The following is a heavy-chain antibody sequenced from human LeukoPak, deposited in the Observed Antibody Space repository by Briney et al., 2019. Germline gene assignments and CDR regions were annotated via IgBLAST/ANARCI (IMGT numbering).Heavy chain of an antibody. Sequence: GGSLRLSCAASGFTFDDYAMHWVRQAPGKGLEWVSGISWNSGSIGYADSVKGRFTISRDNAKNSLYLQMNSLRAEDTALYYCAKTPRRAGTSFDYWGQGTLVTVSS. D-gene: IGHD6-19*01. V-gene: IGHV3-9*01. CDR3: AKTPRRAGTSFDY. CDR1: GFTFDDYA. CDR2: ISWNSGSI. J-gene: IGHJ4*02.